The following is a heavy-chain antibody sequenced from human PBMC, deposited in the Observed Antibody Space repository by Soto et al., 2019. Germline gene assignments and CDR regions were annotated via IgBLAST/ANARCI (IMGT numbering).Heavy chain of an antibody. V-gene: IGHV1-69*01. J-gene: IGHJ3*02. CDR2: IIPIFGTA. CDR3: ARGLEDIVVVVAATPGHAFYI. D-gene: IGHD2-15*01. Sequence: SVKVSCKASGGTFSSYCVSWVRQAPGQGLEWMGGIIPIFGTANYAQKFQGRVTITADESTSTAYMELSSLRSEDTAVYYCARGLEDIVVVVAATPGHAFYICAQGTMVTVSS. CDR1: GGTFSSYC.